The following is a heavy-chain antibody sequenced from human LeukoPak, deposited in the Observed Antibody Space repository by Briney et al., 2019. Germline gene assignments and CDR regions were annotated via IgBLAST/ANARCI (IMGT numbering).Heavy chain of an antibody. D-gene: IGHD5-12*01. Sequence: GGPLNPSCPPSEFTFRTNAMTWFPRPPGKGLKGSPPIGGSGGSTYYADSVKGRFTISRDNSKNTLYLQMNSLRAEDTAVYYCAKDREEYSGYATFDCWGQGTLVTVSS. CDR1: EFTFRTNA. V-gene: IGHV3-23*01. CDR3: AKDREEYSGYATFDC. J-gene: IGHJ4*02. CDR2: IGGSGGST.